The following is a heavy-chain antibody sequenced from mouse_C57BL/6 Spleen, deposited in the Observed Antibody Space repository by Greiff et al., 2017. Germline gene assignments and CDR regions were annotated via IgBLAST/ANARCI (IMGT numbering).Heavy chain of an antibody. CDR3: TPNWYFDV. CDR1: GFNIKDDY. V-gene: IGHV14-4*01. CDR2: IDPENGDT. Sequence: VQLKESGAELVRPGASVKLSCTASGFNIKDDYMHWVKQRPEQGLEWIGWIDPENGDTEYASKFQGKATITADTSSNTAYLQLSSLTSEDTAVYYCTPNWYFDVWGTGTTVTVSS. J-gene: IGHJ1*03.